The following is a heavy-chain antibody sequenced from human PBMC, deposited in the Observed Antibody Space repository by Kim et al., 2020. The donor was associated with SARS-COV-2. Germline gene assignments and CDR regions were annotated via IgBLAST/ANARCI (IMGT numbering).Heavy chain of an antibody. J-gene: IGHJ4*02. CDR3: ARLMNSGWYGYDY. D-gene: IGHD6-19*01. Sequence: YNPSLKSRVTISVDTSKNQFSLKLSSVTATDTAVYYCARLMNSGWYGYDYWGQGTLVTVSS. V-gene: IGHV4-59*08.